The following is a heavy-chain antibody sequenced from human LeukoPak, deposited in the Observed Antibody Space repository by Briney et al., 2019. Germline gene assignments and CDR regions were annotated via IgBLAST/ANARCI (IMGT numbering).Heavy chain of an antibody. Sequence: PGGSLRLSCAASGFTFRNYWMTWVRQAPRKGLEWVANIKDDGRQKYYVDSVKGRFAISRDNAKNSLALQMNSLRAEDTAVYYCARDDGRGWAHWGQGTLVTVSS. D-gene: IGHD1-26*01. CDR2: IKDDGRQK. CDR1: GFTFRNYW. J-gene: IGHJ4*02. CDR3: ARDDGRGWAH. V-gene: IGHV3-7*01.